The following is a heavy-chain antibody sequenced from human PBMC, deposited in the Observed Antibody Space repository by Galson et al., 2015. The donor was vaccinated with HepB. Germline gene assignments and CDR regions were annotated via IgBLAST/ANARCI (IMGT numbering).Heavy chain of an antibody. J-gene: IGHJ4*02. Sequence: SLRLSCAASGFTFSSYSMNWVRQAPGKGLEWVSSISSSSSYIYYADSVKGRFTISRDNAKNSLYLQMNSLRAEDTAVYHCATLEAGTTGGFDYWGQGTLVTVSS. V-gene: IGHV3-21*01. D-gene: IGHD1-1*01. CDR1: GFTFSSYS. CDR3: ATLEAGTTGGFDY. CDR2: ISSSSSYI.